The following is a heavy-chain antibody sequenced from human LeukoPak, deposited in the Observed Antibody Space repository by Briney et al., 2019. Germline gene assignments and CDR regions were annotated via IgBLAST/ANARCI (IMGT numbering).Heavy chain of an antibody. CDR2: ISPSGRTI. J-gene: IGHJ1*01. D-gene: IGHD3-22*01. CDR1: GFTFSDYY. V-gene: IGHV3-11*04. CDR3: AGVTFYFDRSDYH. Sequence: GGSLRLSCAASGFTFSDYYMRWIRQAPGKGLEGVSYISPSGRTIYSADPVKGRCTISRDNAKNSLYLQMSSLRADDMGVYYCAGVTFYFDRSDYHWGQDALVTVSS.